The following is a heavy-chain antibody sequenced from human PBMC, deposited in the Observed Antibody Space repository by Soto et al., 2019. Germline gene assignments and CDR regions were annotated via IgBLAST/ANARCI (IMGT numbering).Heavy chain of an antibody. Sequence: QVQLVQSGAEVKKPGASVKVSCKASGYTFTSYDINWVRQATGHGLEWMGWMNPNSGNTGYAQKFQGRVTMTWNTSISTAYMELSSLRSEDTAVYYCARGLTIFGVVTMGDWFDPWGQGTLVTVSS. CDR1: GYTFTSYD. V-gene: IGHV1-8*01. CDR2: MNPNSGNT. D-gene: IGHD3-3*01. CDR3: ARGLTIFGVVTMGDWFDP. J-gene: IGHJ5*02.